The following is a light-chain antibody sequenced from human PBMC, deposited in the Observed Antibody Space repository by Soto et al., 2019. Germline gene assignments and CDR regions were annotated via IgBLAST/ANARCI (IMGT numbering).Light chain of an antibody. Sequence: SVLTQPPSASGTPGQRVSISCSGISSNIGSETVNWYQQFPGTAPKLLIFSSNQRPSGVPDRFSGSKSGTSATLGITGLQTGDEADYFCGTWDSSLSAGVFGTGTKVTVL. CDR3: GTWDSSLSAGV. CDR2: SSN. V-gene: IGLV1-44*01. CDR1: SSNIGSET. J-gene: IGLJ1*01.